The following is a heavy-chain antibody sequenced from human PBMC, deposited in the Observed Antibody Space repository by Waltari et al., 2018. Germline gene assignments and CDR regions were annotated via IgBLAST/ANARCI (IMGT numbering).Heavy chain of an antibody. CDR2: IRPDGSGK. Sequence: EVQLVESVGGLVQPGESLRLCCAASGFAFGPSSLPWIRQAPGSGLECVAYIRPDGSGKFYVDSVKGRFTISRDNAKSSLYLQMDSLRVEDTAVYYCARDVGWGSFDIWGQGTMLTVSS. CDR3: ARDVGWGSFDI. J-gene: IGHJ3*02. V-gene: IGHV3-7*01. CDR1: GFAFGPSS. D-gene: IGHD1-26*01.